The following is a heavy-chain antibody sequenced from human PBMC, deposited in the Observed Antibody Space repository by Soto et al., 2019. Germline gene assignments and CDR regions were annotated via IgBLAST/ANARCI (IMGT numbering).Heavy chain of an antibody. CDR1: GFTVSSNY. Sequence: EVQLVESGGGLIQPGGSLRLSCAASGFTVSSNYMSWVRQAPGKGLEWVSVIYSGGSTYYADSVKGRFTISRDNSKNTLYLQMNSLRAEDTAVYYCARGRITMVRGATPEEYYFDYWGQGTLVTVSS. CDR3: ARGRITMVRGATPEEYYFDY. D-gene: IGHD3-10*01. V-gene: IGHV3-53*01. CDR2: IYSGGST. J-gene: IGHJ4*02.